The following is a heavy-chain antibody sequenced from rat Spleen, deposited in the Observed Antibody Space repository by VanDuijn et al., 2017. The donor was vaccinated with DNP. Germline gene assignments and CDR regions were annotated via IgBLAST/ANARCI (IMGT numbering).Heavy chain of an antibody. CDR2: ISLSGGSI. CDR1: GFTFSNYD. Sequence: EVQLVESGGGLVQPGRSLKLSCAASGFTFSNYDMAWVRQAPTKGLEWVASISLSGGSIYYRDSVKGRFTMSRDNAMSSLYLQMDSLRSEDTATYYCTRQIIIIAWGPMDAWGQGTSVTVSS. D-gene: IGHD1-2*01. J-gene: IGHJ4*01. CDR3: TRQIIIIAWGPMDA. V-gene: IGHV5-25*01.